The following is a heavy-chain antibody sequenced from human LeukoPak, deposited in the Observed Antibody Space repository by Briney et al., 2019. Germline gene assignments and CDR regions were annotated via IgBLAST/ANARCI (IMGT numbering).Heavy chain of an antibody. V-gene: IGHV3-23*01. J-gene: IGHJ4*02. CDR2: ISGSGGST. D-gene: IGHD2-15*01. CDR3: ALRYCSGGSCQDY. Sequence: PGGSLRLSCAVSGFTFSSYAMSWVRQAPGKGLEWASAISGSGGSTYYADSVKGRFTISRDNSKNTLYLQMNSLRVEDTAVHYCALRYCSGGSCQDYWGQGTLVTVSS. CDR1: GFTFSSYA.